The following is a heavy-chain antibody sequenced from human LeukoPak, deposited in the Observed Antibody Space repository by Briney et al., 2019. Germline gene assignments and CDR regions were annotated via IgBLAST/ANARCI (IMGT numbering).Heavy chain of an antibody. CDR3: ARSPVVPAAIPGSNWFDP. CDR1: GGSFSGYY. Sequence: PSETLSLTCAVYGGSFSGYYWSWIRQPPGKGLEWIGEINHSGSTNYNPPLKSRVTISVDTSKNQFSLKLSSVTAADTAVYCCARSPVVPAAIPGSNWFDPWGQGTLVTVSS. V-gene: IGHV4-34*01. D-gene: IGHD2-2*02. J-gene: IGHJ5*02. CDR2: INHSGST.